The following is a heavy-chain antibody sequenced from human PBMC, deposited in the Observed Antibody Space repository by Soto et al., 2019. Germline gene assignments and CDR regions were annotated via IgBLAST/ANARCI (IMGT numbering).Heavy chain of an antibody. CDR1: GGSISSSNW. Sequence: QVQLQESGPGLVKPSGTLSLTCAVSGGSISSSNWWSWVRQPPGKGLEWIGEIYHSGSTNYNPSLKRRVTISVDKSKNQFSLKLSSVTAADTAVYYCARRIVVVAGDDAFDIWGQGTMVTVSS. D-gene: IGHD2-15*01. V-gene: IGHV4-4*02. CDR3: ARRIVVVAGDDAFDI. J-gene: IGHJ3*02. CDR2: IYHSGST.